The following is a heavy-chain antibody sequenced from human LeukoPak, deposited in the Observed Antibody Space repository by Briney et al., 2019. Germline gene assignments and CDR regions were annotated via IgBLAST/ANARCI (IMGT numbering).Heavy chain of an antibody. D-gene: IGHD3-3*01. J-gene: IGHJ4*02. V-gene: IGHV4-30-2*01. CDR3: ARVRRYYFDY. CDR2: IYHSGGT. CDR1: GGSISSGGYS. Sequence: SETLSLTCAVSGGSISSGGYSWSWIRQPPGKGLEWIGYIYHSGGTYYNPSLKSRVTISVDRSKNQFSLKLSSVTAADTAVYYCARVRRYYFDYWGQGTLVTVSS.